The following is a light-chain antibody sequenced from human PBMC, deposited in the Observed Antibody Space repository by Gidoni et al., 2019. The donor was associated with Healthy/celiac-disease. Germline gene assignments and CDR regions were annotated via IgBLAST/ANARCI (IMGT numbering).Light chain of an antibody. CDR1: QRVLYSSNNKNY. V-gene: IGKV4-1*01. CDR2: WAS. J-gene: IGKJ3*01. CDR3: QQYYSTPGT. Sequence: DIVLTQSPDSLAVSLGARATINCKSSQRVLYSSNNKNYLAWYQQKPGQPPKLLIYWASTRESGVPDRFSGSGSGTDFTLTISSLQAEDVAVYYCQQYYSTPGTFGPGTKVDIK.